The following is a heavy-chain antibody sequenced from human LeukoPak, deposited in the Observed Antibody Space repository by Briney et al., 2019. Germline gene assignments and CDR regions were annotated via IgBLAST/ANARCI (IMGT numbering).Heavy chain of an antibody. Sequence: RGSLRLSCAASGFTFSSYAMSWVRQAPGKGLEWVSAISGSGGSTYYADSVKGRFTISRDNSKNTLYLQMNSLRAEDTAVYYCAKDRDYYDSSGYYQYFQHWGQGTLVTVSS. D-gene: IGHD3-22*01. J-gene: IGHJ1*01. CDR3: AKDRDYYDSSGYYQYFQH. V-gene: IGHV3-23*01. CDR1: GFTFSSYA. CDR2: ISGSGGST.